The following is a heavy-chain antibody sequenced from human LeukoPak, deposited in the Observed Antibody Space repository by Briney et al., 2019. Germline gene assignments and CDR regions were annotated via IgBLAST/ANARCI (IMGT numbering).Heavy chain of an antibody. V-gene: IGHV4-61*01. CDR2: GVYPEST. J-gene: IGHJ4*02. D-gene: IGHD7-27*01. CDR3: ARDNWGSLDY. Sequence: SETLSLACSVSGASVISGPHYWSWIRQPPGKGLDWIGYGVYPESTNYNPSLESRVTISVDTSKRQFSLQLRSVTAADTAIYYCARDNWGSLDYWGQGILVTVSS. CDR1: GASVISGPHY.